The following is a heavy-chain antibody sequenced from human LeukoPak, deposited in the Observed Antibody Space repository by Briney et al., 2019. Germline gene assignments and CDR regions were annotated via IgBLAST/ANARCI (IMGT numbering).Heavy chain of an antibody. CDR1: GFTFSSHS. V-gene: IGHV3-23*01. Sequence: GGSLRLSCAASGFTFSSHSMNWVRQAPGKGLEGVSAISGSGSSTYYADSVKGRFTISRDNSKNTLYLQMNSLRAEDTAVYYCAKDSLQVPQDYYDSICYFDYWGQGTLVTVSS. J-gene: IGHJ4*02. CDR2: ISGSGSST. CDR3: AKDSLQVPQDYYDSICYFDY. D-gene: IGHD3-22*01.